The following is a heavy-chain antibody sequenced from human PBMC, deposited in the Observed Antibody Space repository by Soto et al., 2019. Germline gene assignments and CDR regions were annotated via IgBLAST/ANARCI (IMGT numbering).Heavy chain of an antibody. CDR2: VSHDGNNQ. CDR1: GFTFSNYA. Sequence: QVQLVESGGGVVQPGRSLRLSCAVTGFTFSNYAMHWVRQAPGKGLEWVAIVSHDGNNQYYADSAKGRFTISRDNSENTLYLQMNSLRTEDAAVFYCGRDGATQMWRPWYFDFWARDTLVTVSS. V-gene: IGHV3-30-3*01. CDR3: GRDGATQMWRPWYFDF. D-gene: IGHD2-21*01. J-gene: IGHJ2*01.